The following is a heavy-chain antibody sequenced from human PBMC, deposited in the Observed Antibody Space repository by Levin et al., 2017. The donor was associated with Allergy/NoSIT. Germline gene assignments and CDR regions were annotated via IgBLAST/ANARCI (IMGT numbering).Heavy chain of an antibody. CDR2: FYYSGGT. D-gene: IGHD2-21*01. Sequence: SETLSLTCTVFGDSISSSRYYWGWIRQAPGRGLEWIVSFYYSGGTYYNPSLKSPITIFRDTSKNQFSLKVMSVTAAAAAVYFCARFASAGGGEYYGVDVGGQGTTVTVSS. J-gene: IGHJ6*02. CDR3: ARFASAGGGEYYGVDV. V-gene: IGHV4-39*01. CDR1: GDSISSSRYY.